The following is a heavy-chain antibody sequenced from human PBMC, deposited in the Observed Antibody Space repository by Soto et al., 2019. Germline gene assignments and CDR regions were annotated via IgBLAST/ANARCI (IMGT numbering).Heavy chain of an antibody. V-gene: IGHV3-21*01. CDR3: VRETAVAGTILLGL. D-gene: IGHD6-19*01. Sequence: GGSLRLSCAASVFTFSSYSMNWVRQAPGKGLEWVSSISSSSSYIYYADSVKGRFTISRDNAKNSLYLQMNSLRAEDTAVYYCVRETAVAGTILLGLWGQGTPGTVSS. CDR2: ISSSSSYI. J-gene: IGHJ4*02. CDR1: VFTFSSYS.